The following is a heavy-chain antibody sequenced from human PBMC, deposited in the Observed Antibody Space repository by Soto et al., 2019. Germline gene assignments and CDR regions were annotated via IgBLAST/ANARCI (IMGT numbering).Heavy chain of an antibody. CDR1: GFTFSSYG. D-gene: IGHD2-15*01. J-gene: IGHJ4*02. V-gene: IGHV3-30*18. Sequence: GGSLRLSCAASGFTFSSYGMHWVRQAPGKGLEWVAVISYDGSNKYYADSVKGRFTISRDNSKNTLYLQMNSLRAEDTAVYYCAKGSPYCSGGSCRIDYWGQGTLVTVSS. CDR3: AKGSPYCSGGSCRIDY. CDR2: ISYDGSNK.